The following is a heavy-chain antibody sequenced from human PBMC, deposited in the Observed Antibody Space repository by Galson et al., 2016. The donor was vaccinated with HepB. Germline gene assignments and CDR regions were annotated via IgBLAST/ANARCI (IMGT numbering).Heavy chain of an antibody. Sequence: CAISGDSVSSNSAAWNWIRQSPSRGLEWLGRTYYRSRWYNDYAVSVKSRININPDTSKNQFSLQLNSVTPEETAVYYCARDLGGAYGTGRSFDYWGQGTLVTVSS. V-gene: IGHV6-1*01. CDR3: ARDLGGAYGTGRSFDY. CDR1: GDSVSSNSAA. D-gene: IGHD1-1*01. J-gene: IGHJ4*02. CDR2: TYYRSRWYN.